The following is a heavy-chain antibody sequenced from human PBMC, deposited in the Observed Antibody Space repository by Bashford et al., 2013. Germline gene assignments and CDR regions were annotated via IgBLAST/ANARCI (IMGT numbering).Heavy chain of an antibody. Sequence: SETLSLTCTVSGDSISNSFWNWIRQPAGKGLEWIGRMYTSGSTNYNPSLKSRVTISVDTSESQFSLKLSSVTAADTAVYYCASARAIVVFGPRWAFDYWGQGTLVTVSS. V-gene: IGHV4-4*07. J-gene: IGHJ4*02. D-gene: IGHD3/OR15-3a*01. CDR3: ASARAIVVFGPRWAFDY. CDR2: MYTSGST. CDR1: GDSISNSF.